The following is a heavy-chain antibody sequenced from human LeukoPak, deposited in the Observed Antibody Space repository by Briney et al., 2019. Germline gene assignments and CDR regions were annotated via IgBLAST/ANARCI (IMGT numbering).Heavy chain of an antibody. Sequence: PGGSLRLSCAASGFSFTNAWMNWVRQAPGKGLEWVSGISGSDSSTYYADFVKGRFTISRDNSKNTLYLQMNSLRADDTAVYYCAKGGGWLYYFDYWGQGTLVTVSS. V-gene: IGHV3-23*01. CDR1: GFSFTNAW. J-gene: IGHJ4*02. CDR2: ISGSDSST. CDR3: AKGGGWLYYFDY. D-gene: IGHD4-23*01.